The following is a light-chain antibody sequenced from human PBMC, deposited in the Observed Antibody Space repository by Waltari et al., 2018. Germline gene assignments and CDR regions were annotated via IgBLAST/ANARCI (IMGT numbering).Light chain of an antibody. CDR3: ATWDDSLSGRV. J-gene: IGLJ3*02. V-gene: IGLV1-44*01. Sequence: QSVLTQPPSTSGTPGQRVTISCSGSTSNIGTNTVTWYQVLPGTAPKTVIFANYHRPSGVPDRFSASKSGTSASLVISGPQSEDEADYFCATWDDSLSGRVFGGGTKVTVL. CDR1: TSNIGTNT. CDR2: ANY.